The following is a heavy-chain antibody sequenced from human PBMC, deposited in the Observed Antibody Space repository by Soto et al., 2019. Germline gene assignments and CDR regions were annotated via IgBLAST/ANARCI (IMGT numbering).Heavy chain of an antibody. V-gene: IGHV3-23*01. CDR1: GFTFSNYG. Sequence: EVQLLESGGGLVQPGGSLRLSCAASGFTFSNYGMTWVRQAPGKGLEWVSGMSRDGGVTDYTDSVKGRFTISRDISKNTLYLQMNSLRAEDTAVYYCAKIAKFNPQISGGANRFDYWGQGTLVSGSS. CDR3: AKIAKFNPQISGGANRFDY. D-gene: IGHD6-19*01. CDR2: MSRDGGVT. J-gene: IGHJ4*02.